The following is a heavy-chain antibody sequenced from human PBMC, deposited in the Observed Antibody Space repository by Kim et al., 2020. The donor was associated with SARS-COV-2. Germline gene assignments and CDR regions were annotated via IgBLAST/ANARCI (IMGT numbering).Heavy chain of an antibody. D-gene: IGHD6-13*01. CDR2: ISSSSSYI. V-gene: IGHV3-21*01. CDR3: ARDSEQEEIAGSPDY. Sequence: GGSLRLSCAASGFTFSSYSMNWVRQAPGKGLEWVSSISSSSSYIYYADSVKGRFTISRDNAKNSLYLQMNSLRAEDTAVYYCARDSEQEEIAGSPDYWGQGTLVTVSS. J-gene: IGHJ4*02. CDR1: GFTFSSYS.